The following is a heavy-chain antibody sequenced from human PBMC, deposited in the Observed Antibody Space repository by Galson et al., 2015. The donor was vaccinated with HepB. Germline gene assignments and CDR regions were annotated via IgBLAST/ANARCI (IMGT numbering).Heavy chain of an antibody. CDR2: ISYDGSNK. CDR1: GFTFSSCG. J-gene: IGHJ4*02. D-gene: IGHD4-17*01. CDR3: AKNLCLRCLHY. V-gene: IGHV3-30*18. Sequence: SLRLSCAAAGFTFSSCGMHWVRQAPGKGLEWGAVISYDGSNKYYADSVKGRFTISRDNSKNTLYLQMNSLRAEDTAVYYCAKNLCLRCLHYWGQGTLVTVSS.